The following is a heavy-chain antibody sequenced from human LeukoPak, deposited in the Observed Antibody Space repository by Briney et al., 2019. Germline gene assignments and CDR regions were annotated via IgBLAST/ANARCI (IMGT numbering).Heavy chain of an antibody. J-gene: IGHJ5*02. CDR2: IYYSGST. CDR3: TRHYQVAEAVSNWFDP. D-gene: IGHD6-13*01. CDR1: GGSISSSSYY. Sequence: SETLSLTCTVSGGSISSSSYYWGWIRQPPGKGLEWIGSIYYSGSTYYNPSLKSRVTLSVDTSKNQFSLNLDSVTAADTAAYYCTRHYQVAEAVSNWFDPWGQGTLVTVSS. V-gene: IGHV4-39*01.